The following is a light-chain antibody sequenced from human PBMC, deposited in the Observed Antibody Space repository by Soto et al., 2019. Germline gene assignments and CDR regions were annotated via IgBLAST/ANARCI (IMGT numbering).Light chain of an antibody. Sequence: QSVLTQPPSVSGAPRQRVTISCSGTSSNIGNKPVNWYQQLPGKAPRLLIYYDDLLPSGVSDRFSGSKSGTSASLAISGLQYEDEAADYCARWDESLNKEVFGGGTKLTVL. J-gene: IGLJ2*01. CDR1: SSNIGNKP. CDR2: YDD. V-gene: IGLV1-36*01. CDR3: ARWDESLNKEV.